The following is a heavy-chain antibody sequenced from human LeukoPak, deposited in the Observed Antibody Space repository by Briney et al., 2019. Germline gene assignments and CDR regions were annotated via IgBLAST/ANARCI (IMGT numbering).Heavy chain of an antibody. J-gene: IGHJ3*02. V-gene: IGHV3-9*01. CDR2: ISWNSGSI. D-gene: IGHD3-22*01. CDR1: GFTFDDYA. CDR3: AKDKNLSGYYPGFDI. Sequence: PGRSLRLSCAASGFTFDDYAMHWVRQAPGKGLEWVSGISWNSGSIGYADSVKGRFTISRDNAKNSLYLQMNSLRAEDTALYYCAKDKNLSGYYPGFDIWGQGTMVTVSS.